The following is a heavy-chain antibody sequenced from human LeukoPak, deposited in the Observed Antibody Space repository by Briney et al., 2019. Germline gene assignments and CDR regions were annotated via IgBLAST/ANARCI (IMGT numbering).Heavy chain of an antibody. CDR3: ARLKFYDSTGYNPGYYMDV. CDR2: IYITGST. CDR1: GGSIINYC. Sequence: SETLSLTCTVSGGSIINYCWSWIRQSAGKGLEWVGHIYITGSTNYNPSLKSRLTMSVDTSKNQFSLKLRSVTAADTAVYYCARLKFYDSTGYNPGYYMDVWGKGITVTVSS. D-gene: IGHD3-22*01. V-gene: IGHV4-4*07. J-gene: IGHJ6*03.